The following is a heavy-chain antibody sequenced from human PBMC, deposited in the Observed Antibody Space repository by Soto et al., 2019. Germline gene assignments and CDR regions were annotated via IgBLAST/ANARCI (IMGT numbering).Heavy chain of an antibody. D-gene: IGHD1-1*01. V-gene: IGHV5-51*01. CDR3: ARGLNWNSIMNWLDT. CDR1: GYSFTTYW. J-gene: IGHJ5*02. Sequence: GESLKISCQTSGYSFTTYWIAWVRQMPGKGLEWMGVVYPGDSDTKYSPSFQGHVTISADRSSSTAFLQWSSLKASDTAVYYFARGLNWNSIMNWLDTWGQGTLVTVSS. CDR2: VYPGDSDT.